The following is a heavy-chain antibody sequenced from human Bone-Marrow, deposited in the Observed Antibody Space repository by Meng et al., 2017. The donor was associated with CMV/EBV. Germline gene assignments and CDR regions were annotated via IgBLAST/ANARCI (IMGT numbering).Heavy chain of an antibody. CDR1: GFIFSSYG. Sequence: YCAAPGFIFSSYGMQWVRQAPGKGLEWAAFIRYGGSNKYYADSVKGRFSISRDNSKNTLYLQMNSLRPEDTAVYNCVKDPSYSYYYGTDRWGQGNTVTVSS. CDR2: IRYGGSNK. V-gene: IGHV3-30*02. CDR3: VKDPSYSYYYGTDR. J-gene: IGHJ6*02. D-gene: IGHD2-21*01.